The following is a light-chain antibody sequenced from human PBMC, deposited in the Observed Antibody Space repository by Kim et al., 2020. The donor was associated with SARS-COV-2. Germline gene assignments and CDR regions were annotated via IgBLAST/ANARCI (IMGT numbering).Light chain of an antibody. CDR2: AAS. Sequence: DIQMTQSPSSLSASVGDRVTITCRTSQSINTYLNWYQHKPGKAPKLLIYAASSLQSGVPSRFSGSGSGTDFTLTISSLQPEDFATYYCQQTYSAPITFGQGTRLEIK. CDR3: QQTYSAPIT. J-gene: IGKJ5*01. CDR1: QSINTY. V-gene: IGKV1-39*01.